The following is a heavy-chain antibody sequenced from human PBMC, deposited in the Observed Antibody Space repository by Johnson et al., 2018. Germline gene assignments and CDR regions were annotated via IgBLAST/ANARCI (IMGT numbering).Heavy chain of an antibody. Sequence: DQLVQSGGGVVQPGRSLRLSCAASGFTFSSYGMHWVRQAPGKGLEWVSYISSSGSTIYYADSVTGRFTISRDNAKNSLYLQMNSLRAEDTAVYYCARDAYIVATLPYYYGMDVWGQGTTVTVSS. CDR2: ISSSGSTI. V-gene: IGHV3-48*04. CDR3: ARDAYIVATLPYYYGMDV. D-gene: IGHD5-12*01. J-gene: IGHJ6*02. CDR1: GFTFSSYG.